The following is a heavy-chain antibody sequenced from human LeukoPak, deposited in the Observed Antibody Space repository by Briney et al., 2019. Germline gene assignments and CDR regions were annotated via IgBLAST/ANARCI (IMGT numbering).Heavy chain of an antibody. CDR3: ARDGEWELPPAFDI. J-gene: IGHJ3*02. CDR2: IYSGGST. D-gene: IGHD1-26*01. CDR1: GFTVSSNY. Sequence: PGGSLRLSCAASGFTVSSNYMSWVRQAPGKGLEWVSVIYSGGSTYYADSVKGRFTISRDNSKNTLYLQMNSLRAEDTAVYYCARDGEWELPPAFDIWGQGTMVTVFS. V-gene: IGHV3-66*02.